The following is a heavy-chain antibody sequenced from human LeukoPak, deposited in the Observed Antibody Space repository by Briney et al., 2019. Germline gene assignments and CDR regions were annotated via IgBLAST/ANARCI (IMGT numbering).Heavy chain of an antibody. CDR3: ARDLYGDYFLDV. V-gene: IGHV4-59*01. CDR1: GGSISSYY. J-gene: IGHJ6*03. Sequence: SETLSLTCTVSGGSISSYYWSWIRQPPGKGLEWIGYIYYSGSTNYNPSLKSRVTISVDTSKNQFSLKLSSVTAADTAVYYCARDLYGDYFLDVWGQGATVTVSS. D-gene: IGHD4-17*01. CDR2: IYYSGST.